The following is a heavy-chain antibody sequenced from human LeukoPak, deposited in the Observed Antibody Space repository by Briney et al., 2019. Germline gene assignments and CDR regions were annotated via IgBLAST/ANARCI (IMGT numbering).Heavy chain of an antibody. CDR3: ARTNWEYCTNGVCYTDY. D-gene: IGHD2-8*01. V-gene: IGHV4-34*01. CDR2: INHSGST. CDR1: GFTFSSYG. J-gene: IGHJ4*02. Sequence: GSLRLSCAASGFTFSSYGMHWVRQAPGKGLEWIGEINHSGSTNYNPSLKSRVTISVDTSKNQFSLKLSSVTAADTAVYYCARTNWEYCTNGVCYTDYWGQGTLVTVSS.